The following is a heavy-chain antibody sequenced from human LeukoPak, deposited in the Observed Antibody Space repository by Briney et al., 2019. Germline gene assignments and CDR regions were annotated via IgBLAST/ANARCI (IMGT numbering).Heavy chain of an antibody. CDR2: ISGSGGST. J-gene: IGHJ1*01. V-gene: IGHV3-23*01. CDR1: GFTFSSYA. Sequence: GGSLRLSCAASGFTFSSYAMSWVRQAPGKGLEWVSAISGSGGSTYYADSVKGRFTISRDNSKNTLYLQMNSLRAEDTAVYYCAKVLRTCGGDCYSGQNAEYLQHWGQGTLVTVSS. CDR3: AKVLRTCGGDCYSGQNAEYLQH. D-gene: IGHD2-21*01.